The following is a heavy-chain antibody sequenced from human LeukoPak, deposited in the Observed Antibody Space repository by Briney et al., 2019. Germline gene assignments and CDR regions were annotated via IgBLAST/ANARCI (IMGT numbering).Heavy chain of an antibody. CDR3: AKKSRGSYLDYFDY. J-gene: IGHJ4*02. Sequence: GGSLRLSCAASGFIFSNYAFSWVRQAPGKGLEWVSSISSGVGSTYYAHSVKGRFTIFRDNSKNTLYLQMNSLRAEDTAVYYCAKKSRGSYLDYFDYWGQGTLVTVSS. V-gene: IGHV3-23*01. D-gene: IGHD1-26*01. CDR1: GFIFSNYA. CDR2: ISSGVGST.